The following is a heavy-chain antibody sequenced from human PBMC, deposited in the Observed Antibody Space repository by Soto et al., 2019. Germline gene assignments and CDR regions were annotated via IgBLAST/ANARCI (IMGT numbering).Heavy chain of an antibody. CDR1: GFTFSDYY. CDR2: ISSSGSTI. D-gene: IGHD3-3*01. CDR3: AREPGAHYDFWSGSPDVYGMDV. Sequence: XESLRLCGAASGFTFSDYYMSGIRQAPGKGLEWVSYISSSGSTIYYADSVKGRFTISRDNAKNSLYLQMNSLRAEDTAVYYCAREPGAHYDFWSGSPDVYGMDVWGQVTPVTV. J-gene: IGHJ6*02. V-gene: IGHV3-11*01.